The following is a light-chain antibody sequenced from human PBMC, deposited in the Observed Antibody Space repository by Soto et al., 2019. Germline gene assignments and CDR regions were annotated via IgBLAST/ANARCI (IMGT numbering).Light chain of an antibody. J-gene: IGKJ1*01. Sequence: EIVMTQSPATLSVSPGERATLSCRASQSVSSNLAWYQQKPGQAPRLLIYRTSTRATGFPARFSGSGSGTEFTLTISSLQSEDFAVYYCQQYNNWPPGFGQGTKVEIK. CDR3: QQYNNWPPG. CDR2: RTS. V-gene: IGKV3-15*01. CDR1: QSVSSN.